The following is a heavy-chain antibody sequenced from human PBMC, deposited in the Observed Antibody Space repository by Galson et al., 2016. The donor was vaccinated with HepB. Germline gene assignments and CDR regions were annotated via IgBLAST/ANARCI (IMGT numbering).Heavy chain of an antibody. CDR1: GFTFSSSD. J-gene: IGHJ4*02. CDR2: IRAAGGST. CDR3: VKGLRGPDY. D-gene: IGHD3-10*01. V-gene: IGHV3-23*01. Sequence: SLRLSCAASGFTFSSSDMSWVRQAPGTGLEWVSGIRAAGGSTFYLDSVKGRFTITRDNSKNTLNLQMNSLRADDTAIYYCVKGLRGPDYWGQGTLVTVSS.